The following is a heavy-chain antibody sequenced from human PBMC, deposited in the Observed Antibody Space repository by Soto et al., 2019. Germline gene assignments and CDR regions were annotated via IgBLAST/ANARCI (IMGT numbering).Heavy chain of an antibody. CDR3: AKGSGPYRPYYFDF. D-gene: IGHD6-25*01. CDR2: ISDSGGST. Sequence: LRLSCAASGFTFSNYAMSWVRQAPGKGLEWVSVISDSGGSTYYADSVKGRFTISRDNSKNTLYLQMNSLRAEDTAIYYCAKGSGPYRPYYFDFWGQGALVTVSS. V-gene: IGHV3-23*01. J-gene: IGHJ4*02. CDR1: GFTFSNYA.